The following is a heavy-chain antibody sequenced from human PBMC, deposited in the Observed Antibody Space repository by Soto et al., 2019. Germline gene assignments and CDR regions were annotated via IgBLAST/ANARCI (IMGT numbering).Heavy chain of an antibody. D-gene: IGHD6-13*01. J-gene: IGHJ4*02. Sequence: QVQLQESGPGLVKPSQTLSLICTVSGGSINSGGYYWSWIRQHPGKGLEWIGYIYYSGSTYYNPFLRSRVTISAGASENQFSLKLSSVTAAVAAVYFCARVYRQSGYSSSWVFDSWGQGTLVNVSS. CDR1: GGSINSGGYY. V-gene: IGHV4-31*03. CDR2: IYYSGST. CDR3: ARVYRQSGYSSSWVFDS.